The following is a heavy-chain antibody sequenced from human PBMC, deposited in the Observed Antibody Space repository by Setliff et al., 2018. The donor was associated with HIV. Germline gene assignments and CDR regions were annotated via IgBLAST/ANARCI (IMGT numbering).Heavy chain of an antibody. D-gene: IGHD2-2*01. J-gene: IGHJ5*02. Sequence: ASVKVSCKASGYTLSTYALYWVRQAPGQRLEWMGWINSDNGNTKFSQKFQGRLTITADTTASTAYTVLSSLTSEDTAVYYCARGGAREYQLLYNYFDPWGQGTLVTVS. CDR2: INSDNGNT. CDR1: GYTLSTYA. CDR3: ARGGAREYQLLYNYFDP. V-gene: IGHV1-3*01.